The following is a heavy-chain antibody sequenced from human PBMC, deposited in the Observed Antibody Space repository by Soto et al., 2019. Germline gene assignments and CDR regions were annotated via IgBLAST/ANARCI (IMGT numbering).Heavy chain of an antibody. CDR1: GFTFSSYG. D-gene: IGHD3-9*01. Sequence: QVQLVESGGGVVQPGRSLRLSCAASGFTFSSYGMHWVRQAPGKGLEWVAVIWYDGSNKYYADSVKGRFTISRDDSKNTLYLQMNSLRAEDTAVYYCARDPNYDILTGSVDYWGQGTLVTVSS. CDR2: IWYDGSNK. V-gene: IGHV3-33*01. CDR3: ARDPNYDILTGSVDY. J-gene: IGHJ4*02.